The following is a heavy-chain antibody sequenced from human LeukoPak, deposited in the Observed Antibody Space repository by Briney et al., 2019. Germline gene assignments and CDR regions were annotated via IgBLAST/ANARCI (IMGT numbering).Heavy chain of an antibody. J-gene: IGHJ4*02. V-gene: IGHV3-11*06. CDR3: ARDRSTWSLDY. Sequence: GGSLRLSCVGSGFTFSDYHMSWIRQAPGKGLEWVSYISSGSVSTNYADSVKGRFTISRDNAKNSLYLLMSSLRDEDTAVYFCARDRSTWSLDYWGQGTLVTVSS. CDR1: GFTFSDYH. D-gene: IGHD6-13*01. CDR2: ISSGSVST.